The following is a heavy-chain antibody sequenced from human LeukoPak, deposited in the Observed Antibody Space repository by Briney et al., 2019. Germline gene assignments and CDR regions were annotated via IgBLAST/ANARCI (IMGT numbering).Heavy chain of an antibody. J-gene: IGHJ4*02. D-gene: IGHD3-22*01. V-gene: IGHV4-4*02. CDR3: AGLVGRYSSGLYYYYFDY. Sequence: SGTLSLTCTVSGDSINSLDLWSWVRQPPGKGLEWLGEMYLSGTTHSNPSIKSRVTISIDKSKNQFFLNLSSVTAADTAVYYCAGLVGRYSSGLYYYYFDYWGQGTLVTVSS. CDR2: MYLSGTT. CDR1: GDSINSLDL.